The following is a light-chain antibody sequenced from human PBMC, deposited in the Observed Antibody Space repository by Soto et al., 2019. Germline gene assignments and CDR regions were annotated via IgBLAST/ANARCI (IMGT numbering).Light chain of an antibody. V-gene: IGKV3D-15*01. CDR1: QSVSSN. Sequence: EIVMTQSPATLSVSPGERATLSCRASQSVSSNLAWYQQKPGQAPRLLIYGASIRATGIPARFSGSGSGTEFTVNISSLPSEDFAVYYCQQYNNWPYTFGQGTKLEIK. CDR3: QQYNNWPYT. CDR2: GAS. J-gene: IGKJ2*01.